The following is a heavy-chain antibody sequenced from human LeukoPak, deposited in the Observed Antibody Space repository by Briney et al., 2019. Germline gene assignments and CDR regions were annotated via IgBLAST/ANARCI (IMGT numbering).Heavy chain of an antibody. CDR1: GDSISSGYY. J-gene: IGHJ5*02. CDR2: IYHSGST. CDR3: ARLTYGDYVWFDP. V-gene: IGHV4-38-2*01. D-gene: IGHD4-17*01. Sequence: SETLSLTCAVSGDSISSGYYWGWIRQPPGKGPEWIGSIYHSGSTYYSPSLKSRVTISVDTSKNQFSLKLSSVTAADTAVYYCARLTYGDYVWFDPWGQGTLVTVSS.